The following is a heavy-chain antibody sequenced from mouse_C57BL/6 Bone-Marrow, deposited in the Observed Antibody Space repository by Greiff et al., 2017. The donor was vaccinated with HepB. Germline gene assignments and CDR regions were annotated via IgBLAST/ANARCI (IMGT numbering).Heavy chain of an antibody. V-gene: IGHV1-81*01. J-gene: IGHJ2*01. CDR2: IYPRSGNT. Sequence: QVQLQQSGAELARPGASVKLSCKASGYTFTSYGISWVKQRTGQGLEWIGEIYPRSGNTYYNEKFKGKATLTADKSSSTAYMALRSLTSEDSAVYFCARDYGNYEGVDDYWGQGTTLTVSS. CDR3: ARDYGNYEGVDDY. CDR1: GYTFTSYG. D-gene: IGHD2-1*01.